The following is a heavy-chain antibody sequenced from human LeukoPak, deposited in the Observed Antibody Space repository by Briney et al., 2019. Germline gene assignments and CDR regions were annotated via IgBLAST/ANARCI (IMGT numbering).Heavy chain of an antibody. CDR2: ISGDSANA. D-gene: IGHD3-22*01. J-gene: IGHJ4*02. CDR1: GFTFSAYA. Sequence: GGSLKLSCVASGFTFSAYAMSWVRQAPGKGLEWVSSISGDSANAYSADSVKGRLTISRDNSRNTLYLQMNSLRAEDTAVYYCAKGLEEGSGTRLLDYSGQGTLVTVSS. V-gene: IGHV3-23*01. CDR3: AKGLEEGSGTRLLDY.